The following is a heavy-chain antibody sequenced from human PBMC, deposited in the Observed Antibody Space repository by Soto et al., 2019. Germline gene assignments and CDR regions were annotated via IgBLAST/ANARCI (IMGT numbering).Heavy chain of an antibody. CDR1: GGSISSSNW. CDR3: ARSVDYYGSGGFDY. V-gene: IGHV4-4*02. D-gene: IGHD3-10*01. Sequence: SETLSLTCAVSGGSISSSNWWSWVRQPPGKGLEWIGEIYHSGSTNYNPSLKSRVTISVDKSKNQFSLKLSSVTAADTAVYYCARSVDYYGSGGFDYWGQGTLVTVSS. J-gene: IGHJ4*02. CDR2: IYHSGST.